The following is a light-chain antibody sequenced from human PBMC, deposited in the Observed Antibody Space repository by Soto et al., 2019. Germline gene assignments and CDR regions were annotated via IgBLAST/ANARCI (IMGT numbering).Light chain of an antibody. Sequence: EIVLTQSPGTLSLSPGERATLSCGASQSVSRNYLAWYQKKPGQAPRLLIYGAANRATGIADRFSGSGSGTDFTLTINRLEHEDAAVYYWQQYGLSPKFSFGPGTKVEIK. V-gene: IGKV3-20*01. CDR2: GAA. CDR3: QQYGLSPKFS. J-gene: IGKJ3*01. CDR1: QSVSRNY.